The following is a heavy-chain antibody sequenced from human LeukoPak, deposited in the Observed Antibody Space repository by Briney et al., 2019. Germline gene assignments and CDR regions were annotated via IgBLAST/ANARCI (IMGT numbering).Heavy chain of an antibody. Sequence: PGGSLRLSYAGSEFTFSSYNMNWVRQAPGKGLEWVSYISSSSSYIYYADSAKGRFTISRDNAKNSLYLQMNSLRAEDTAVYYCARRAQGLDYWGQGTLVSVSS. CDR1: EFTFSSYN. V-gene: IGHV3-21*05. CDR2: ISSSSSYI. CDR3: ARRAQGLDY. J-gene: IGHJ4*02.